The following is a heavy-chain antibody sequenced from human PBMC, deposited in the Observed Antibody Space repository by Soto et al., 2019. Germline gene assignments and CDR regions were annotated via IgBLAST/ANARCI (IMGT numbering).Heavy chain of an antibody. D-gene: IGHD2-2*02. CDR2: IYYSGST. J-gene: IGHJ6*02. CDR3: ARVVVPAAIRYYYYYGMDV. V-gene: IGHV4-30-4*01. CDR1: GGSISSGDYY. Sequence: SETLSLTCTVSGGSISSGDYYWSWIRQPPGKGLEWIGYIYYSGSTYYNPSLKSRVTISVDTSKNQFSLKLSSVTAADTAVYYCARVVVPAAIRYYYYYGMDVWGQGTTVTVSS.